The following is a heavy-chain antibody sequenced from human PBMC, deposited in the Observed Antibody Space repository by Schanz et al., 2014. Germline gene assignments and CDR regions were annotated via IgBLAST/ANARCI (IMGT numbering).Heavy chain of an antibody. D-gene: IGHD2-8*01. V-gene: IGHV3-21*01. CDR2: ISSSSSYI. J-gene: IGHJ4*02. Sequence: EVQLVESGGGLVQPGGSLRLSCAASGFTFSSYSMNWVRQAPGKGLEWVSSISSSSSYIYYADSVKGRFTISRDAAKDSLFLQMTSLRADDTAVYFCAREYASTWFESNVMAGRIDNWGQGTLVTVSS. CDR1: GFTFSSYS. CDR3: AREYASTWFESNVMAGRIDN.